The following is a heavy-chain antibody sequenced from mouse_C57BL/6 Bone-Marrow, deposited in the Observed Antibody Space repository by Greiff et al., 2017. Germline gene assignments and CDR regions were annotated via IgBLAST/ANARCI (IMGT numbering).Heavy chain of an antibody. J-gene: IGHJ1*03. V-gene: IGHV1-69*01. D-gene: IGHD1-1*01. CDR3: ARDYGSSYDWYFDV. CDR2: IDPSGSYS. CDR1: GYTFTSYW. Sequence: QVQLKQPGAELVMPGASVKLSCKASGYTFTSYWMHWVKQRPGQGLEWIGEIDPSGSYSNYTQKFKGKSTLTVDKSSSTAYMQLSSLTSEDSAVYYCARDYGSSYDWYFDVWGTGTTVTVAS.